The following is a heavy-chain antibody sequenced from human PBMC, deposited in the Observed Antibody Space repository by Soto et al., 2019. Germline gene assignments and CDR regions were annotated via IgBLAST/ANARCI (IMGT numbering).Heavy chain of an antibody. D-gene: IGHD2-15*01. V-gene: IGHV3-66*01. CDR3: ARTCSGGTCSFDY. CDR2: IYSGGST. CDR1: GFTVSSNY. J-gene: IGHJ4*02. Sequence: EVQLVESGGGLVQPGGSLRLSWAASGFTVSSNYMSWVRQAPGKGLEWVSVIYSGGSTYYADSVKGRFTISRDNSENTLYLQMTSLRAEDTAVYYCARTCSGGTCSFDYWGQGTLVTVSS.